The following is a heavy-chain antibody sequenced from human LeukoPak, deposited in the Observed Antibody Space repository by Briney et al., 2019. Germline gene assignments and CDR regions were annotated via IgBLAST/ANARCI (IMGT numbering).Heavy chain of an antibody. V-gene: IGHV4-34*01. CDR2: INHSGST. CDR3: ASWSSSSSFDY. CDR1: GGSFSGYY. Sequence: PSETLPLTCAVYGGSFSGYYWSWIRQPPGKGLEWIGEINHSGSTNYNPSLKSRVTISVDTSKNQFSLKLSSVTAADTAVYYCASWSSSSSFDYWGQGTLVTVSS. D-gene: IGHD6-6*01. J-gene: IGHJ4*02.